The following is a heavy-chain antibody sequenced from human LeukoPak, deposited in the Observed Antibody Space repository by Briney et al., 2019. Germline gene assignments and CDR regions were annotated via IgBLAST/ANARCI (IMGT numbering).Heavy chain of an antibody. CDR2: FHPEDDEI. J-gene: IGHJ1*01. CDR3: ARDHQHSGSYYVRHFQH. V-gene: IGHV1-24*01. Sequence: ASVKVSCTVSGSSLSGLSMHWVRHSPPKGLEWLGGFHPEDDEIIYAQNFQGRVTMTEDTSTDTAYMELSSLRSEDTAVYYCARDHQHSGSYYVRHFQHWGQGTLATVSS. D-gene: IGHD1-26*01. CDR1: GSSLSGLS.